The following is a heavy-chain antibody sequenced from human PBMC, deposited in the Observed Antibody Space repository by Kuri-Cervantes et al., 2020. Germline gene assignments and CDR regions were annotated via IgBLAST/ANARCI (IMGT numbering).Heavy chain of an antibody. Sequence: GESLKISCAASGFTVSSNYMSWVRQAPGKGLGWVSVIYSGGSTYYADSVKGRFTISRDNSKNTLYLQMNSLKTEDTAVYYCTTDWDYYDSSGYVYFDYWGQGTLVTVSS. CDR1: GFTVSSNY. CDR2: IYSGGST. J-gene: IGHJ4*02. CDR3: TTDWDYYDSSGYVYFDY. D-gene: IGHD3-22*01. V-gene: IGHV3-66*01.